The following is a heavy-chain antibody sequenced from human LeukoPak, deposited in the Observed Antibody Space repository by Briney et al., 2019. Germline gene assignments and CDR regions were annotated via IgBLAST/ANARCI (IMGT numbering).Heavy chain of an antibody. V-gene: IGHV4-59*08. CDR2: IYYSGST. CDR1: GGSISSYY. Sequence: SETLSLTCTAPGGSISSYYWSWIRKPPGKGLEWIGYIYYSGSTNYNPSLKSRVTISVDTSKNQFSLKLSSVTAADTAVYYCARWIRAAGEDNPWFDPWGQGTLVTVSS. D-gene: IGHD6-13*01. J-gene: IGHJ5*02. CDR3: ARWIRAAGEDNPWFDP.